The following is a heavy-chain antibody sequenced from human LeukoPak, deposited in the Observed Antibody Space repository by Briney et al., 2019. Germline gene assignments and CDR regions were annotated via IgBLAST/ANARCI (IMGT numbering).Heavy chain of an antibody. Sequence: PSETLPLTCAVYGGSFSGYYWSWLRQPPGKGLEWIGEINHSGSTNYNPSLKSRVTISVDTSKNQFSLTLSSVTAADTAVYYCARKGRQLWLSFDYWGQGTLVTVSS. D-gene: IGHD5-18*01. V-gene: IGHV4-34*01. CDR1: GGSFSGYY. CDR3: ARKGRQLWLSFDY. J-gene: IGHJ4*02. CDR2: INHSGST.